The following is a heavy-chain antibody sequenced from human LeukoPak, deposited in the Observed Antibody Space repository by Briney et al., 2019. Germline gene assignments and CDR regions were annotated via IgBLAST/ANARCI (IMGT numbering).Heavy chain of an antibody. J-gene: IGHJ6*02. Sequence: PGRSLRLSCAASGFTFGSYGMHWVGQAPGKGLEWVAVISYDGSNKYYADSVKGRFTISRDNSKNTLYLQMNSLRAEDTAVYYCAREVYYYGSGSGMDVWGQGTTATVSS. CDR3: AREVYYYGSGSGMDV. D-gene: IGHD3-10*01. CDR2: ISYDGSNK. V-gene: IGHV3-30*03. CDR1: GFTFGSYG.